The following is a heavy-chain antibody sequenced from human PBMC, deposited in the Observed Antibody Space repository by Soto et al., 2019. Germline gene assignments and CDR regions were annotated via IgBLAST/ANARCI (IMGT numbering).Heavy chain of an antibody. V-gene: IGHV2-5*02. CDR3: AHDTLDRTVLFDY. CDR1: VFSLSTSGVG. J-gene: IGHJ4*02. Sequence: QITLKESGPTLVKPTQALTLSCTFSVFSLSTSGVGVGWIRQPPGKALEWLALIYGDDDKRYSPSLTSRLTIAKDRSNEQVVLTTTNMDPVDTATYYCAHDTLDRTVLFDYWGQGTMVTVS. D-gene: IGHD1-1*01. CDR2: IYGDDDK.